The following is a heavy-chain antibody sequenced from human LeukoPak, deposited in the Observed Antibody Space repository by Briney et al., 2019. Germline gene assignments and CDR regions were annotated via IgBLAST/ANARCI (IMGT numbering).Heavy chain of an antibody. D-gene: IGHD2-2*01. J-gene: IGHJ4*02. CDR2: IYSRGSS. CDR1: GGSISSSTYY. V-gene: IGHV4-39*01. Sequence: SETLSLTCTVSGGSISSSTYYWGWIRQPPGKGLEWIGGIYSRGSSYYNPSLKSRVTISVDTSKNQFSLKLSSVTAADTAVYYCARHGADIVVVPSGSIVYWGQGTLVTVSS. CDR3: ARHGADIVVVPSGSIVY.